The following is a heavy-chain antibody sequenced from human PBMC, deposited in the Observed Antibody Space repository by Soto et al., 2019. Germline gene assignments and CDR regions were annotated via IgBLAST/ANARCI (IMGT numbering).Heavy chain of an antibody. J-gene: IGHJ6*02. Sequence: SETLSLTCAVSGYSISSGYYWGWIRQPPGKGLEWIGSIYHSGSTYYNPSLKSRVTISVDTSKNHFSLKLSSVTAADTAVYYCARIIYCTNGVCGQIYAMDVWCQGTTVTVS. CDR3: ARIIYCTNGVCGQIYAMDV. CDR2: IYHSGST. D-gene: IGHD2-8*01. V-gene: IGHV4-38-2*01. CDR1: GYSISSGYY.